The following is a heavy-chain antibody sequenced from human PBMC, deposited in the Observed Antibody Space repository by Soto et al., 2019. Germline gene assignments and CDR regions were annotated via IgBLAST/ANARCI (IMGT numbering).Heavy chain of an antibody. V-gene: IGHV3-30*18. D-gene: IGHD6-19*01. CDR2: ISYDGINK. J-gene: IGHJ4*02. CDR1: GFTFSTYG. CDR3: AKAGVQWLVQGF. Sequence: QVQLVESGGGVVQPGRSLRLSCEASGFTFSTYGMHWVRQAPGKGLEWVAVISYDGINKFYADSVKGRFTISRDNSKNTLYLQMNSLRAEDTAVYFCAKAGVQWLVQGFWGQGTLVTVSS.